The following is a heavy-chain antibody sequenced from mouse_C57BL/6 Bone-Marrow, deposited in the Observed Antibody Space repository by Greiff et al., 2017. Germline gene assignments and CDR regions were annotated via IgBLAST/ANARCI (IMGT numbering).Heavy chain of an antibody. CDR3: ARGPLYFDY. CDR2: ISYDGSN. Sequence: EVKVEESGPGLVKPSQSLSLTCSVTGYSITSGYYWNWIRQFPGNKLEWMGYISYDGSNNYNPSLKNRISITRDTSKNQFFLKLNSVTTEDTATYYCARGPLYFDYWGQGTTLTVSS. J-gene: IGHJ2*01. CDR1: GYSITSGYY. V-gene: IGHV3-6*01.